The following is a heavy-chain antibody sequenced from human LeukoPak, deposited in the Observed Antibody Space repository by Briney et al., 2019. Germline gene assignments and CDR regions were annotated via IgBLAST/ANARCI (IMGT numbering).Heavy chain of an antibody. V-gene: IGHV5-51*01. CDR3: ARRGYNYAYVFDY. Sequence: GEPLKISFKGSGYSFTSYWIGWVPQIPGKGLEWLGIIYPGDSDTRYSASFQGQVNISADKSISTAYLQWSSLKDSDTAMYYCARRGYNYAYVFDYWGQGTLVTVSS. CDR1: GYSFTSYW. CDR2: IYPGDSDT. D-gene: IGHD5-18*01. J-gene: IGHJ4*02.